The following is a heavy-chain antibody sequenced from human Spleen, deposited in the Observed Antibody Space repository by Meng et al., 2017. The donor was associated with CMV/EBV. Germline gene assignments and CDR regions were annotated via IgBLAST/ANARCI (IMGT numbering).Heavy chain of an antibody. CDR2: ISGSRSFI. CDR3: ARERLYQPLWGDALDM. V-gene: IGHV3-21*01. J-gene: IGHJ3*02. CDR1: GFTFTTHT. Sequence: GESLKISCAASGFTFTTHTLTWVRQAPGKGLEWVAKISGSRSFIDYAGSVKGRFTVFRDNAKNSLYLQMNSLRAEDTALYYCARERLYQPLWGDALDMWGHGTMVTVSS. D-gene: IGHD2-2*01.